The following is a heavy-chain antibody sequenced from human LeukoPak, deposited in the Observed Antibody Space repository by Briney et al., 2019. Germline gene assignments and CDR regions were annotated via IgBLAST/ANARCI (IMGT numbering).Heavy chain of an antibody. J-gene: IGHJ5*02. CDR2: IYYSGST. D-gene: IGHD2-21*02. V-gene: IGHV4-39*01. Sequence: PSETLSLTCPVSGGSIINNNYYWGWIRQPPGKGLEWIGSIYYSGSTYYNPSLKSRVTISVDTSKNQSSLKLGSVTAADTAVYYCARLPRNIVVVTAPAWGQGTLVTVSS. CDR1: GGSIINNNYY. CDR3: ARLPRNIVVVTAPA.